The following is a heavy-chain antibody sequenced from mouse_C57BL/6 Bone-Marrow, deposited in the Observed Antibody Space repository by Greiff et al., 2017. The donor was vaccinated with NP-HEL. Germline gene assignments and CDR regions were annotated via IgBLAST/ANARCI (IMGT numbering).Heavy chain of an antibody. CDR3: ASQAYYSNYVEGYYAMDY. J-gene: IGHJ4*01. D-gene: IGHD2-5*01. CDR1: GFSLTSYG. Sequence: QVQLKQSGPGLVQPSQSLSITCTVSGFSLTSYGVHWVRQSPGKGLEWMGVIWSGGSTDYNVAFISRLSISKDNSKSQVFFKMNRLQADDTAIYYGASQAYYSNYVEGYYAMDYWGQGTSVTVSS. CDR2: IWSGGST. V-gene: IGHV2-2*01.